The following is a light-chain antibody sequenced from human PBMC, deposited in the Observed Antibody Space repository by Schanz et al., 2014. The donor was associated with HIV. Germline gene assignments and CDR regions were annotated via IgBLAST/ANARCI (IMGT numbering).Light chain of an antibody. CDR2: GAS. Sequence: DIVLTQSPATLSLSPGERATLSCRASQSVSSFLAWYQQKPGQAPRLLIYGASSRATGIPDRFSGSGSGTDFTLTISRLESEDLAVYYCQQFGSSALYTFGQGTRLEIK. CDR1: QSVSSF. V-gene: IGKV3-20*01. CDR3: QQFGSSALYT. J-gene: IGKJ2*01.